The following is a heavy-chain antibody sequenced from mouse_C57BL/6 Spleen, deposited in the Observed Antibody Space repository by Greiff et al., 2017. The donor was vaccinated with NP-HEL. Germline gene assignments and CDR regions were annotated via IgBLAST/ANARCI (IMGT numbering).Heavy chain of an antibody. CDR3: AISSYYGGAMDY. D-gene: IGHD1-1*01. Sequence: VQLQQPGAELVKPGASVKMSCKASGYTFTSYWITWVKQRPGQGLEWIGDIYPGSGSTNYNEKFKSKATLTVDTSSSPAYMQLSSLTSEDSAVYYCAISSYYGGAMDYWGQGTSVTVSS. CDR2: IYPGSGST. J-gene: IGHJ4*01. V-gene: IGHV1-55*01. CDR1: GYTFTSYW.